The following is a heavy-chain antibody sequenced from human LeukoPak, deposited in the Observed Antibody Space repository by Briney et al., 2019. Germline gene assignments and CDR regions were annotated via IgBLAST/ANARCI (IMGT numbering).Heavy chain of an antibody. D-gene: IGHD3-10*02. CDR3: ARNRGYVTYDY. V-gene: IGHV3-7*05. J-gene: IGHJ4*02. CDR2: MKEDGSDK. Sequence: PGGSLRLSCAASGFTFSKYWMDWVRQAPGKGLEWVASMKEDGSDKYYVDSVKGRFTISRDNAKNSLYLQMNSLRAEDTAVYYCARNRGYVTYDYWGQGTLVTVSS. CDR1: GFTFSKYW.